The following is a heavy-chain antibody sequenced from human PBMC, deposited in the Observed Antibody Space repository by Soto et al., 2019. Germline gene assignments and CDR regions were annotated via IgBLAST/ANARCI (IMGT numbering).Heavy chain of an antibody. CDR2: IYYSGST. V-gene: IGHV4-59*01. CDR3: ARRDAYNFIGNYYYYYALDV. Sequence: PSETLSLTCTVSGGSISSYYWSWIRQPPGKGLEWIGYIYYSGSTNYNPSLKSRVTISVDTSKNQFSLKLSSVTAADTAVYYCARRDAYNFIGNYYYYYALDVWGQGTTVTVSS. J-gene: IGHJ6*02. D-gene: IGHD3-3*01. CDR1: GGSISSYY.